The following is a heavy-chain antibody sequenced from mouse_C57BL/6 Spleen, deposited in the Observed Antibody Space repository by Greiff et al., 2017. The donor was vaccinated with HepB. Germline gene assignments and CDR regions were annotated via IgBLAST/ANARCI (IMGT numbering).Heavy chain of an antibody. CDR1: GYSFTGYY. Sequence: EVQLQQSGPELVKPGASVKISCKASGYSFTGYYMNWVKQSPEKSLEWIGEINPSTGGTTYNQKFKAKATLTVDKSSSTAYMQLKSLTSEDSAVYYCASSSSHYFDYWGQGTTLTVSS. V-gene: IGHV1-42*01. CDR2: INPSTGGT. CDR3: ASSSSHYFDY. J-gene: IGHJ2*01. D-gene: IGHD1-1*01.